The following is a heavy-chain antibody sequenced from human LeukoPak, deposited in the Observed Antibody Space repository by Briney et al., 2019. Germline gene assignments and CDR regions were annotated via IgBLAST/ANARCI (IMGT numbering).Heavy chain of an antibody. V-gene: IGHV3-23*01. D-gene: IGHD3-22*01. CDR2: ISGSGGST. CDR3: ARDNYDSSGPYYFDY. Sequence: GGSLRLSCAASGFTFSSYAMSWVRQAPGKGLEWVSAISGSGGSTYYADSVKGRFTISRDNSKNTLYLQMNSLRAEDTAVYYCARDNYDSSGPYYFDYWGQGTLVTVSS. CDR1: GFTFSSYA. J-gene: IGHJ4*02.